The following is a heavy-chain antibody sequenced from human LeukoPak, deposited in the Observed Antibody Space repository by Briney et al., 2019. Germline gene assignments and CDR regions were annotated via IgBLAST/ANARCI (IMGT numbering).Heavy chain of an antibody. CDR2: IYYSGST. Sequence: PSDTLSLTCTLSGGSISSYYWSWIRQPPGKGLEWLGYIYYSGSTDSNPSRTSRVTLSVKTSKNEFSLKLSSVTAADTAVYYCGRGGDSWDYIGGFDIWGQGTMVAVSS. V-gene: IGHV4-59*07. CDR3: GRGGDSWDYIGGFDI. J-gene: IGHJ3*02. CDR1: GGSISSYY. D-gene: IGHD3-16*01.